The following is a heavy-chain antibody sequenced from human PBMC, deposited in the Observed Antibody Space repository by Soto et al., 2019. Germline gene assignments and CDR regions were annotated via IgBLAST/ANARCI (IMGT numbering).Heavy chain of an antibody. D-gene: IGHD2-15*01. Sequence: GESLKISCKGSGYSFTSYWIGWVRQMPGKGLEWMGIIYPGDSDTRYSPSFQGQVTISADKSISTAYLQWSSLKASDTAMYYCARHSTLDIVVVVPDPTSSFDIRGQGTMVTVS. J-gene: IGHJ3*02. V-gene: IGHV5-51*01. CDR3: ARHSTLDIVVVVPDPTSSFDI. CDR2: IYPGDSDT. CDR1: GYSFTSYW.